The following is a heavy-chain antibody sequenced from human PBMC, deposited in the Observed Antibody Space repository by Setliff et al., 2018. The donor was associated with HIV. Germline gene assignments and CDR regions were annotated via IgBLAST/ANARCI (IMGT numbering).Heavy chain of an antibody. CDR3: AKELAPP. V-gene: IGHV3-30*18. CDR2: ISYDESNK. CDR1: GFTFSNYG. J-gene: IGHJ5*02. Sequence: PGGSLRLSCAASGFTFSNYGMHWVRQAPGKGLEWVAVISYDESNKYYADSVKGRFTISRDNSKNTLYLQMNSLRPEDTAVYYCAKELAPPWGQGTLVTVSS.